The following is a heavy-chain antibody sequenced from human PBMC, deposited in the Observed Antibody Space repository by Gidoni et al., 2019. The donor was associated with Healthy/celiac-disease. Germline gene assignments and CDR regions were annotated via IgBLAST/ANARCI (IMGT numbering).Heavy chain of an antibody. J-gene: IGHJ3*02. Sequence: QVQLQESGPGLVNPSDTLSLTCAVSGYSISSSNWWGWIRQPPGKGLEWIGYIYYSGSTYYNPSLKSRVTMSVDTSKNQFSLKLSSVTAVDTAVYYCARTTPGVVPADGDAFDIWGQGTMVTVSS. CDR3: ARTTPGVVPADGDAFDI. CDR2: IYYSGST. D-gene: IGHD2-2*01. V-gene: IGHV4-28*01. CDR1: GYSISSSNW.